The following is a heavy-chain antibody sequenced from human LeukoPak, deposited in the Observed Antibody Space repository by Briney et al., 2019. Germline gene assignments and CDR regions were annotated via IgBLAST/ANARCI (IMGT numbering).Heavy chain of an antibody. CDR1: GGTFSSYA. CDR2: IIPIFGTA. V-gene: IGHV1-69*01. J-gene: IGHJ6*03. D-gene: IGHD1-26*01. Sequence: GSSVKVSCKASGGTFSSYAISWVRQAPGQGLEWMGGIIPIFGTANYAQKFQGRVTITADESTSTAYMELSSLRSEDTAVYYCASSVREGYYYYYMDVWGKGTTVTVSS. CDR3: ASSVREGYYYYYMDV.